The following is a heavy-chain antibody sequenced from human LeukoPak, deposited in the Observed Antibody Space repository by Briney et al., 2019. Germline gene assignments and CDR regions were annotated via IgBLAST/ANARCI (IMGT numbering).Heavy chain of an antibody. CDR1: SGSFSGYY. V-gene: IGHV4-34*01. CDR2: INHSGST. D-gene: IGHD4-11*01. Sequence: PSQTLSLTCAVYSGSFSGYYWSWIRQPPGKGLEWIGEINHSGSTNYNPSLKSRVTISVDTSKNQFSLKLSSVTAADTAVYYCARRPTVPQGNDYRNYEVRYWGQGTLVTVSS. J-gene: IGHJ4*02. CDR3: ARRPTVPQGNDYRNYEVRY.